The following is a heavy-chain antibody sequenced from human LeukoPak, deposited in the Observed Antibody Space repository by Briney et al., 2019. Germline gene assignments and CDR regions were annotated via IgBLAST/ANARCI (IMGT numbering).Heavy chain of an antibody. J-gene: IGHJ3*02. CDR1: GFTFSSYS. CDR2: ISSSSSTI. D-gene: IGHD1-26*01. CDR3: ASSGGSYYGAFDI. V-gene: IGHV3-48*04. Sequence: GGSLRLSCAASGFTFSSYSMNWVRQAPGKGLEWVSYISSSSSTIYYADSVKGRFTISRDNAKNSLYLQMNSLRAEDTAVYYCASSGGSYYGAFDIWGQGTMVTVSS.